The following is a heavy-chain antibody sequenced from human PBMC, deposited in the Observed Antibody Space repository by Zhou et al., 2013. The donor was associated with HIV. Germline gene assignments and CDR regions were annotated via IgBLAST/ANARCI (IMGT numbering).Heavy chain of an antibody. D-gene: IGHD3-22*01. CDR3: ARASRSNYYDSSGSYYYYMDV. V-gene: IGHV4-61*09. CDR1: GGSISSGSYY. CDR2: IYTSGST. J-gene: IGHJ6*03. Sequence: QVQLQESGPGLVKPSQTLSLTCTVSGGSISSGSYYWSWIRQPAGKGLEWIGHIYTSGSTNYNPSLKSRVTISVDTSKNQFSLKLSSVTAADTAVYYCARASRSNYYDSSGSYYYYMDVWGKGTTVTVSS.